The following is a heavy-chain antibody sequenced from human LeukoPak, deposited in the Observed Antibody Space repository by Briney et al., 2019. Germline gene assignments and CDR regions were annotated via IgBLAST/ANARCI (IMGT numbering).Heavy chain of an antibody. CDR1: GFTFSSYA. Sequence: SAGSLRLSCAASGFTFSSYAMNWVRQAPGKGLEWVSAISSSGGSTYYADSVKGRFTISRDNSKNTLYLQMNSLRAEDTAVYYCAKVWDRYYYDSSGSFDYWGPGTLVTVSS. CDR3: AKVWDRYYYDSSGSFDY. CDR2: ISSSGGST. J-gene: IGHJ4*02. V-gene: IGHV3-23*01. D-gene: IGHD3-22*01.